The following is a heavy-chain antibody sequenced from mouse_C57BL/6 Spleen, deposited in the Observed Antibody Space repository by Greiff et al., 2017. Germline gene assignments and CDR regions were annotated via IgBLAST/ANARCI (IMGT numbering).Heavy chain of an antibody. D-gene: IGHD2-4*01. CDR2: IYPGNSDT. Sequence: VQLQQSGTVLARPGASVKMSCKTSGYTFTSYWMHWVKQRPGQGLEWIGAIYPGNSDTSYNQKFKGKAKLTAVTSARTAYMELSSLTNEDSAVYYCTEDYDGDYSFDYWGQGTTLTVSS. CDR1: GYTFTSYW. CDR3: TEDYDGDYSFDY. V-gene: IGHV1-5*01. J-gene: IGHJ2*01.